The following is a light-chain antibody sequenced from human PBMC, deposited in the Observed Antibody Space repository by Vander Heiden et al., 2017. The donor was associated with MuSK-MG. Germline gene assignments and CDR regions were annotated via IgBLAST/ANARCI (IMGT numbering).Light chain of an antibody. V-gene: IGKV3-20*01. CDR1: QSVSNNY. Sequence: EVVLTQSPGTLSLSPGERATLSCRASQSVSNNYLAWYQQRPGQAPRLLIYDASRRATGIPDRFSGSGSGTDFTLTISRLEAEDFAVYYCQQYCSSPRTFGQGTKVEIK. CDR2: DAS. J-gene: IGKJ1*01. CDR3: QQYCSSPRT.